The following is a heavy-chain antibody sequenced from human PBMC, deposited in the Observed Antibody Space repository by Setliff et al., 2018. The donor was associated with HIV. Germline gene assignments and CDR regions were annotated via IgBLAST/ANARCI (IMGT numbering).Heavy chain of an antibody. CDR1: GDTFSTKA. V-gene: IGHV1-3*01. CDR3: ARGSCSGCYLSDY. D-gene: IGHD6-19*01. CDR2: INAGDDNT. J-gene: IGHJ4*02. Sequence: ASVKVSCKAFGDTFSTKAIHWVRQAPGQRLEWMGYINAGDDNTRYSEKFQGRVTITRDTSANTAYMELSSLRSEDTAVYYCARGSCSGCYLSDYWGLGTLVTVSS.